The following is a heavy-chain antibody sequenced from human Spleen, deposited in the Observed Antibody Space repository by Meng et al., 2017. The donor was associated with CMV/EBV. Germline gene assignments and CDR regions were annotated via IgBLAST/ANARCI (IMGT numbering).Heavy chain of an antibody. V-gene: IGHV1-8*01. J-gene: IGHJ4*02. Sequence: ASVKVSCKASGYTFTSYDINWVRQATGQGPEWMGWMNPNSGNTGYAQKFQGRVTMTRNTSISTAYMELSSLRSEDTAVYYCARPQRACSSTSCEYYFDYWGQGTLVTVSS. D-gene: IGHD2-2*01. CDR2: MNPNSGNT. CDR1: GYTFTSYD. CDR3: ARPQRACSSTSCEYYFDY.